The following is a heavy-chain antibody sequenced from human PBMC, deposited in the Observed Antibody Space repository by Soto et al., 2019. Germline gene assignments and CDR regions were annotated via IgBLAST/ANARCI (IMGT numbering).Heavy chain of an antibody. V-gene: IGHV3-23*01. J-gene: IGHJ4*01. Sequence: GGPLRLSCAGSVFTLTRSALRWVRQSPGKGLEWVSGISAGGCGAYYGDSVKGRFTISRDMSNNPVYLQMNGLRLEDTAVYYCAKDTGQWVETFDYSGHGTLVTVSS. CDR2: ISAGGCGA. CDR3: AKDTGQWVETFDY. D-gene: IGHD6-19*01. CDR1: VFTLTRSA.